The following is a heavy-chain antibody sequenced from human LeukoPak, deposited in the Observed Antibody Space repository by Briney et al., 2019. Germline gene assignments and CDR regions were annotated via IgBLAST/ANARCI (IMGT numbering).Heavy chain of an antibody. D-gene: IGHD3-9*01. Sequence: GGSLRLSCAASGFTFSSYAMSWVRQAPGRGREWVSAISGSGGSTYYADSVKGRFTISRDNSKNTLHLQMNSLRAEDTAVYYCARESILTGYYTPWYFDYWGQGTLVTVSS. CDR1: GFTFSSYA. V-gene: IGHV3-23*01. CDR3: ARESILTGYYTPWYFDY. J-gene: IGHJ4*02. CDR2: ISGSGGST.